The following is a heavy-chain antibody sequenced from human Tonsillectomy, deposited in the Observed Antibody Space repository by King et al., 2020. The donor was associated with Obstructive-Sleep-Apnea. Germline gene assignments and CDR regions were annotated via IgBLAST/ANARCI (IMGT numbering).Heavy chain of an antibody. CDR3: AKDAPKYSNSWPYYFDY. D-gene: IGHD6-13*01. CDR1: GFTFSSYG. J-gene: IGHJ4*02. CDR2: IRYDGSNE. V-gene: IGHV3-30*02. Sequence: QVQLVESGGGVVQPGRSLRLSCAASGFTFSSYGMHWVRQAPGKGLEWVAFIRYDGSNEYHADSVKGRFTISRDNSKNTLYLQMNSLRAEDTAVYYCAKDAPKYSNSWPYYFDYWGQGTLVTVSS.